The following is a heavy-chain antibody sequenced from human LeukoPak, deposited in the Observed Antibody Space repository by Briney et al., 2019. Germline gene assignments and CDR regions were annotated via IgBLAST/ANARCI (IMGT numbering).Heavy chain of an antibody. CDR2: IHYTGTI. J-gene: IGHJ6*03. Sequence: SETLSLTCTVSGASISRYYWSWIRQPPGKGLEWIAFIHYTGTINYNPSLKSRVTISVAASKTQLSLKLSSVTAADTAVYYCARISNSYYYYMDVWGKGTTVTISS. CDR3: ARISNSYYYYMDV. CDR1: GASISRYY. V-gene: IGHV4-59*01.